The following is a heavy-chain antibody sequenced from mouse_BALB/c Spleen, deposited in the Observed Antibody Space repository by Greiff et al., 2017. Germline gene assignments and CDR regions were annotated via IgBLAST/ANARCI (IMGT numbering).Heavy chain of an antibody. CDR2: INPYYGST. CDR1: GYSFTDYI. Sequence: VQLQQTGPELVKPGASVKISCKASGYSFTDYIMLWVKQSHGKSLEWIGNINPYYGSTSYNLKFKGKATLTVDKSSSTAYMQLNSLTSEDSAVYYCARSRDYGNLWFAYWGQGTLVTVSA. J-gene: IGHJ3*01. V-gene: IGHV1-39*01. CDR3: ARSRDYGNLWFAY. D-gene: IGHD2-1*01.